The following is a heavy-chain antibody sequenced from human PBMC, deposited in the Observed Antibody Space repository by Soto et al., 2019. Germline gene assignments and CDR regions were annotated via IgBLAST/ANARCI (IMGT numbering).Heavy chain of an antibody. V-gene: IGHV4-61*01. CDR2: IYYSGST. J-gene: IGHJ6*02. Sequence: SETLSLTCTVSGGSVSSGSYYWSWIRQPPGKGLEWIGYIYYSGSTNYNPSLKSRVTISVDTSKNQFSLKLSSVTAADTAVYYCARARRSSSSHYYYYGMDVWGQGTTVTLSS. CDR3: ARARRSSSSHYYYYGMDV. CDR1: GGSVSSGSYY. D-gene: IGHD6-6*01.